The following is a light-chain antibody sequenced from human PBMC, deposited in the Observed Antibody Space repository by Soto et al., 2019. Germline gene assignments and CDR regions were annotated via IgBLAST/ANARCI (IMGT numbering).Light chain of an antibody. CDR1: QSVSSN. J-gene: IGKJ1*01. CDR3: QQYRSWPRT. V-gene: IGKV3-15*01. Sequence: EIVMTQSPATLSASPGERATLSCRASQSVSSNLAWYQQKPGQAPRLLIYGASTRATDMPGTFSGRGSGTEFTLTITSLRPEDFGVYYCQQYRSWPRTFGQGTKVDIK. CDR2: GAS.